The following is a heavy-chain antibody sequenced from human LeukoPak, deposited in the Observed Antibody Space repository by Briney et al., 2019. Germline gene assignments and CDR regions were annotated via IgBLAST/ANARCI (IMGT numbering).Heavy chain of an antibody. Sequence: SETLSLTCTVSGYSISSDYYWGWIRQPPGKGLEWIGSIYHSGSTYYNPSLKSRVTISVDTSKKQFSLKLSSVTAADTAVYYCARDPYGSGSYLTGGDYWGQGTLVTVSS. CDR3: ARDPYGSGSYLTGGDY. D-gene: IGHD3-10*01. V-gene: IGHV4-38-2*02. J-gene: IGHJ4*02. CDR2: IYHSGST. CDR1: GYSISSDYY.